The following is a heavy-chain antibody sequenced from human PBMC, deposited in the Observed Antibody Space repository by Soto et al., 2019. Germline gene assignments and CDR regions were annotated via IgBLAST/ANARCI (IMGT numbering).Heavy chain of an antibody. CDR1: WLPFRNQS. CDR3: ACGRGYCSDSSCSYFDYFRH. CDR2: ISSDGSGE. J-gene: IGHJ1*01. V-gene: IGHV3-30*03. Sequence: WGFPGLLLSVSWLPFRNQSSPWGPPAPGQGVGGVAVISSDGSGEYYGDSVKGRFSISRDNSKNMVYLQMNSLRVDDTAVYYCACGRGYCSDSSCSYFDYFRHWGQGALVTVSS. D-gene: IGHD2-15*01.